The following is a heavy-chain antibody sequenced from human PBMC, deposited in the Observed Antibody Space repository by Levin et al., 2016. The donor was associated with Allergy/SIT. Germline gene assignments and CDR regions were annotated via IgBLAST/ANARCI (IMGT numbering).Heavy chain of an antibody. CDR3: ASSLTEAVAGTHVQTNDY. CDR2: INPNSGGT. J-gene: IGHJ4*02. V-gene: IGHV1-2*02. Sequence: ASVKVSCKASGYTFTGYYMHWVRQAPGQGLEWMGWINPNSGGTNYAQKFQGRVTMTRDTFISTAYMELSRLRSDDTAVYYCASSLTEAVAGTHVQTNDYWGQGTLVTVSS. D-gene: IGHD6-19*01. CDR1: GYTFTGYY.